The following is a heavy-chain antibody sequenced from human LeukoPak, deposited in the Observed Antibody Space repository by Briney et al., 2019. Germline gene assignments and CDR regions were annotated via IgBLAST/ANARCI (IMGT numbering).Heavy chain of an antibody. CDR1: GYSISSGYY. D-gene: IGHD2/OR15-2a*01. CDR3: ARHSPGVLRYYYCYMDV. J-gene: IGHJ6*03. CDR2: IYHSGST. V-gene: IGHV4-38-2*01. Sequence: PPETLSLTCAVSGYSISSGYYWGWIRQPPGKGLEWIGSIYHSGSTYYNPSLKSRVTISVDTSKNQFSLKLNSVTAADTAVYYCARHSPGVLRYYYCYMDVWGKGTTVTVPS.